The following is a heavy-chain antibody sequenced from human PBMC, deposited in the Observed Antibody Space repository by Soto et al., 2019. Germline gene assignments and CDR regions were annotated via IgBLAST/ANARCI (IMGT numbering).Heavy chain of an antibody. J-gene: IGHJ4*02. CDR2: IYPGDHET. D-gene: IGHD2-2*03. CDR1: GYTFSNFW. CDR3: ARDLYDTFGGYSRGFDH. Sequence: GESLKISCRCSGYTFSNFWIAWVRHLPGKGLEWMGIIYPGDHETRYSPSFHGKVTISADKSINTAYLQWSSLRVEDTALYYCARDLYDTFGGYSRGFDHWGQGAQVTVSS. V-gene: IGHV5-51*01.